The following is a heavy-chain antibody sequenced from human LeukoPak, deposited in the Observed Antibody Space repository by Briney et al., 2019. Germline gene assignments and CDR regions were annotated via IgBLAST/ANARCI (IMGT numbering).Heavy chain of an antibody. V-gene: IGHV4-34*01. Sequence: PSETLSLTCAVYGGSFSGYYWSWIRQPPGKGLEWIGEINHSGSTNYNPSLKSRVTISVDTSKNQFSLKLSSVTAADTAVYYCARGAVPTYYYGSGKRYFDYWGQGTLVTVSS. CDR2: INHSGST. CDR1: GGSFSGYY. J-gene: IGHJ4*02. D-gene: IGHD3-10*01. CDR3: ARGAVPTYYYGSGKRYFDY.